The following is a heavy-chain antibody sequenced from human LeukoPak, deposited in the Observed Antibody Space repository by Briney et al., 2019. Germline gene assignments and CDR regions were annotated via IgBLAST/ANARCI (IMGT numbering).Heavy chain of an antibody. J-gene: IGHJ6*03. CDR1: GGSISSYY. Sequence: SETLSLTCTVSGGSISSYYRSWIRQPARKGLEWIGRIYTSGGTNYNPSLKSRGTMLVDTSKNQLSWKMSSVTAADTAVYYCARGLSAPRGYYYLDVWGKGTTVTVSS. CDR2: IYTSGGT. CDR3: ARGLSAPRGYYYLDV. V-gene: IGHV4-4*07.